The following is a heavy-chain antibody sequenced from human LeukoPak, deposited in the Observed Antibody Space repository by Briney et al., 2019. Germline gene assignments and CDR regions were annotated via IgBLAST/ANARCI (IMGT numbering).Heavy chain of an antibody. Sequence: SETLSLTCTVSGGSIRSSSYYWGGIRQPPGKGLEWIGSIYYSGSTYYNPSLKSRVNISVDTSKNQVSLRLSSVTAADTAVYYCASGHYDSSGYYYPFDYWGQGTLVTVSS. J-gene: IGHJ4*02. V-gene: IGHV4-39*01. CDR2: IYYSGST. D-gene: IGHD3-22*01. CDR3: ASGHYDSSGYYYPFDY. CDR1: GGSIRSSSYY.